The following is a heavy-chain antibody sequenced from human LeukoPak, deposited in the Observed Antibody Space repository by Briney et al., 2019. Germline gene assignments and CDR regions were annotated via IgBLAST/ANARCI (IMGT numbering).Heavy chain of an antibody. D-gene: IGHD6-19*01. J-gene: IGHJ4*02. CDR3: ARAPYSSGDFDY. CDR2: INAGNGNT. V-gene: IGHV1-3*01. Sequence: ASVKVSCKASGYTFTSYDINWVRQATGQRLEWMGWINAGNGNTKYSQKFQGRVTITRDTSASTAYMEPSSLRSEDTAVYYCARAPYSSGDFDYWGQGTLVTVSS. CDR1: GYTFTSYD.